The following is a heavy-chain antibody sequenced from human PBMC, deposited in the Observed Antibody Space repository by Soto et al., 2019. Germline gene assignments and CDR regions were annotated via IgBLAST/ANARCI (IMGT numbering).Heavy chain of an antibody. D-gene: IGHD3-22*01. V-gene: IGHV3-23*01. Sequence: PGGSLRLSCAASGFTISGRDNHAMSWVRQAPGKGPEWISTISSDGSNRHYADSVLGRFTISRDSSRNTVNLLMNRLRVEDTAVYYCAKDSGYYDTSGYFHWGDYGMDVWGQGTTVTVSS. CDR2: ISSDGSNR. J-gene: IGHJ6*02. CDR1: GFTISGRDNHA. CDR3: AKDSGYYDTSGYFHWGDYGMDV.